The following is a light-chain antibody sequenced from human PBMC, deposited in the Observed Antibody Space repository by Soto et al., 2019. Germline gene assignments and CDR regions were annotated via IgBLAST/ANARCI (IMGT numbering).Light chain of an antibody. CDR2: KAS. CDR1: QTISSC. CDR3: QHYEIYSVP. Sequence: ITVSKSLTTLSGSKGDRVTITCRASQTISSCLAWYQQKPGKAPKLLIYKASTLKSGVPSRFSGSGSGTEFTLTISSLQPDDFATYYCQHYEIYSVPFGHGT. V-gene: IGKV1-5*03. J-gene: IGKJ5*01.